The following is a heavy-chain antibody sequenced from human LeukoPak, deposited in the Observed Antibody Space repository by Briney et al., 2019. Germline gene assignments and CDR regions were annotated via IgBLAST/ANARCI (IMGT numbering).Heavy chain of an antibody. CDR3: ARASSKQLAGYLPDGFDI. J-gene: IGHJ3*02. CDR2: INTDGNST. CDR1: GFTFSTYW. D-gene: IGHD3-9*01. V-gene: IGHV3-74*01. Sequence: GGSLRLSCAASGFTFSTYWMHWVRQAPGKGLVWVSQINTDGNSTTYADSVKGRFTISRDNAKNSLSLQMNSLRADDAAVYYCARASSKQLAGYLPDGFDIWGQGTMVTVSS.